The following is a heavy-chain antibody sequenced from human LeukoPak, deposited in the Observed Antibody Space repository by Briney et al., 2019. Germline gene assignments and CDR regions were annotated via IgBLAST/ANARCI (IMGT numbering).Heavy chain of an antibody. CDR1: GFGFSNYA. J-gene: IGHJ4*02. V-gene: IGHV3-30*19. CDR3: AREMGYRLDY. Sequence: GGSLRLSCAASGFGFSNYAMDWVRQAPGKGLEWVAVISHDGSKKYYADSVKGRLTISRDNSQNTLYLQMNSLRGEDTAVYYCAREMGYRLDYWGQGTLVTVSS. D-gene: IGHD5-12*01. CDR2: ISHDGSKK.